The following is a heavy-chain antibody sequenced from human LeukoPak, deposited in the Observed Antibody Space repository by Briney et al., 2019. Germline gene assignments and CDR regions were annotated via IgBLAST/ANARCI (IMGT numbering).Heavy chain of an antibody. CDR3: ARDLGAGVNAFDI. V-gene: IGHV4-39*07. CDR2: IYYSGST. Sequence: MPSETLSLTCTVSGGSISSSSYYWGWIRQPPGKGLEWIGSIYYSGSTSYNPSLKSRVTISVDTSKNQFSLKLSSVTAADTAVYYCARDLGAGVNAFDIWGQGTMVTVSS. CDR1: GGSISSSSYY. J-gene: IGHJ3*02. D-gene: IGHD6-19*01.